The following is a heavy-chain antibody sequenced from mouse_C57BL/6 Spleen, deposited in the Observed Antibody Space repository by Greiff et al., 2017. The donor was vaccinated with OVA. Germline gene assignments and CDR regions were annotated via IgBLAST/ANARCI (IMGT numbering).Heavy chain of an antibody. Sequence: VQLQQSGAELVKPGASVKLSCKASGYTFTSYWMHWVKQRPGQGLEWIGMIHPNSGSTNYNEKFKSKATLTVDKSSSTAYMQLSSLTSEDSAVYYCSLTGTVPDYWGQGTTLTVSS. D-gene: IGHD4-1*01. J-gene: IGHJ2*01. CDR2: IHPNSGST. CDR3: SLTGTVPDY. V-gene: IGHV1-64*01. CDR1: GYTFTSYW.